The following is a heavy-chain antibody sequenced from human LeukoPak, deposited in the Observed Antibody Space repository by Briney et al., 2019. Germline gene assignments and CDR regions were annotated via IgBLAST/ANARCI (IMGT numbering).Heavy chain of an antibody. CDR1: DDSFSSHY. CDR2: ISYIGST. CDR3: ARDLVTVTKGFDI. D-gene: IGHD4-17*01. V-gene: IGHV4-59*11. J-gene: IGHJ3*02. Sequence: SETLSLTCAVSDDSFSSHYWTWIRQPPGKGLEWIGYISYIGSTNYNPSLESRVAISIDTSKNQFSLKLTSVTAADTAVYYCARDLVTVTKGFDIWGQGTMVSVSS.